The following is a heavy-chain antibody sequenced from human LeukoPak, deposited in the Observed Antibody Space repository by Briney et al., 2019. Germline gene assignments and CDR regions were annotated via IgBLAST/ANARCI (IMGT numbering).Heavy chain of an antibody. V-gene: IGHV1-46*01. D-gene: IGHD3-10*01. CDR2: INPSGGST. CDR1: GYTFTSYY. CDR3: ARGRAVVRGVIVLYYYCMDV. J-gene: IGHJ6*03. Sequence: ASVKVSCKASGYTFTSYYMHWVRQAPGQGLEWMGIINPSGGSTSYAQKFQGRVTMTRDTSTSTVYMELSSLRSEDTAVYYCARGRAVVRGVIVLYYYCMDVWGKGTTVTISS.